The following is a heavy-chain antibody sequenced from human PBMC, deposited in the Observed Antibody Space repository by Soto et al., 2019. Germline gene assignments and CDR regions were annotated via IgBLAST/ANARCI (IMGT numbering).Heavy chain of an antibody. D-gene: IGHD6-6*01. Sequence: ASVKVSCKASGYTFTGYYMHWVRQAPGQGLEWVGWINPNSGGTNYAQKFQGWVTMTRDTSISTAYMELSRLRSDDTAVYYCARDQYSSSTLFDYWGQGTLVTVSS. J-gene: IGHJ4*02. CDR1: GYTFTGYY. CDR2: INPNSGGT. V-gene: IGHV1-2*04. CDR3: ARDQYSSSTLFDY.